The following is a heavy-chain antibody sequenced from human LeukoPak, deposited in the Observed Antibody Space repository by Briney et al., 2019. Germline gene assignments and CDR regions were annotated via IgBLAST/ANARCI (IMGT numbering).Heavy chain of an antibody. CDR3: AKDRNRQWLAHYYFDY. CDR1: GFTFSSYA. D-gene: IGHD6-19*01. Sequence: GGSLRLSCAASGFTFSSYAMSWVRQAPGKGLEWVSAISGSGGSTYYADSVKGRFTISRDNSKNTLYLQMNSLRAEDTAVYYCAKDRNRQWLAHYYFDYWGQGTLVTVSS. V-gene: IGHV3-23*01. CDR2: ISGSGGST. J-gene: IGHJ4*02.